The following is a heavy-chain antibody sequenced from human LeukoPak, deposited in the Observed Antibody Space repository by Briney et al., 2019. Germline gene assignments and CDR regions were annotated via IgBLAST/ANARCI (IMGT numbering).Heavy chain of an antibody. CDR2: ISSSGSTI. CDR3: ARDRLYDYGGYRFDL. V-gene: IGHV3-48*03. Sequence: GGSLRLSCAASGFTFSSYEMNWVRQAPGKGLEWVSYISSSGSTIYYADSVKGRFTISRDNAKNSLYLQMNSLRAEDTAVYYCARDRLYDYGGYRFDLWGRGTLVTVSS. CDR1: GFTFSSYE. J-gene: IGHJ2*01. D-gene: IGHD4-23*01.